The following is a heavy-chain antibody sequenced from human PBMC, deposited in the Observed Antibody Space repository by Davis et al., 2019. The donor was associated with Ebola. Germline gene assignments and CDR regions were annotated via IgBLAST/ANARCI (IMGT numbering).Heavy chain of an antibody. CDR1: GFTFSNFH. J-gene: IGHJ4*01. D-gene: IGHD5-12*01. V-gene: IGHV3-74*01. Sequence: PGGSLRLSCAASGFTFSNFHIHWVRQTPGKGLVWVARIDPDGTGTNYADSVKGRFTISRDNAKNTLSLQMNSLRVEDTSLYYLLRDSGYYSHDHWGHGTLVTVSS. CDR2: IDPDGTGT. CDR3: LRDSGYYSHDH.